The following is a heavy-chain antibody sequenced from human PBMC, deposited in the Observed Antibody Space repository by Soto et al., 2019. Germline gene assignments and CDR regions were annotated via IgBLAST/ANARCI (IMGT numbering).Heavy chain of an antibody. Sequence: QLQLQESGPGLVKPSETLSLTCTVSGGSISSSSYYWGWIRQPPGKGLEWIGSIYYSGSTYYNPSLKSRVPISVDPSKNQFSLKLSSGTAADTAVYYCASHITGTTRVYYCMDVWGKGTTVTVSS. V-gene: IGHV4-39*01. CDR1: GGSISSSSYY. CDR3: ASHITGTTRVYYCMDV. D-gene: IGHD1-7*01. CDR2: IYYSGST. J-gene: IGHJ6*03.